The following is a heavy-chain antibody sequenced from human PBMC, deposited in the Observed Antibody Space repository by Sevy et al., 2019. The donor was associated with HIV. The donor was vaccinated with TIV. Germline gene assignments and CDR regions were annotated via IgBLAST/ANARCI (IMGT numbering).Heavy chain of an antibody. D-gene: IGHD2-15*01. Sequence: GGSLRLSCVASGFTFPIYSVLWVRQAPGKGLEWLTLISYDGNYKYYADSVKGRFTISRDNAKNSLYLQMNSLRAEDTAVYYCARDEVVVVAGVLDLWGRGTLVTVSS. CDR1: GFTFPIYS. J-gene: IGHJ2*01. CDR2: ISYDGNYK. CDR3: ARDEVVVVAGVLDL. V-gene: IGHV3-30*04.